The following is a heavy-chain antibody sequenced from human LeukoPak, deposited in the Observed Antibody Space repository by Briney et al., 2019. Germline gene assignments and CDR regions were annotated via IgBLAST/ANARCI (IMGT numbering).Heavy chain of an antibody. V-gene: IGHV3-30*02. CDR1: GFTFSSYG. CDR2: IRYDGSHK. Sequence: GGSLRLSCAASGFTFSSYGIHWVRQAPGKGLAWVAFIRYDGSHKYYADSVKGRFTISRDNSKNTLYPQMNSLSADDTAVYYFAKVYVWEASYKYNDMDVWGKGTTPTISS. D-gene: IGHD3-16*01. J-gene: IGHJ6*03. CDR3: AKVYVWEASYKYNDMDV.